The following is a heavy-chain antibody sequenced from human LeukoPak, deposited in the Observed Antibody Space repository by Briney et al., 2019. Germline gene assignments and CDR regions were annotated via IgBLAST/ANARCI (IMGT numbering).Heavy chain of an antibody. V-gene: IGHV3-21*01. Sequence: PGGSLRLSCAASGFTFCSYSLNWFRQAPGKGLEWVSSISSSSSYIYYADSVKGRFTISRDNAKNSLYLQMNSLRAEDTAVYYCARECELLRYFDLWGRGTLVTVSS. J-gene: IGHJ2*01. CDR3: ARECELLRYFDL. D-gene: IGHD1-26*01. CDR2: ISSSSSYI. CDR1: GFTFCSYS.